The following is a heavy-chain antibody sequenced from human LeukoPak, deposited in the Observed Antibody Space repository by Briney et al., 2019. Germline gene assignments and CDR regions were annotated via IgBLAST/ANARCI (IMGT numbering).Heavy chain of an antibody. V-gene: IGHV3-9*01. CDR3: AKARIAVAGGYYFDY. Sequence: GGSLRLSCAASGFTFDDYAMHWVRQAPGKDLEWLSRIDWNSNNIGYAASVKGRFSTSRDNAKNSVYLQMNSLRVEDTAMYYCAKARIAVAGGYYFDYWGQGTLVTVSS. CDR2: IDWNSNNI. D-gene: IGHD6-19*01. J-gene: IGHJ4*02. CDR1: GFTFDDYA.